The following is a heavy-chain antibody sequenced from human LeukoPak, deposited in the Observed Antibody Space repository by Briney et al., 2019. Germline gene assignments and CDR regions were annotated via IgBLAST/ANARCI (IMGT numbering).Heavy chain of an antibody. V-gene: IGHV4-34*01. CDR2: INHSGST. CDR3: ARRPRTYYYGSGSYYNPTIYYYYGMDV. CDR1: GGSFSGYY. Sequence: SSETLSLTCAVYGGSFSGYYWSWIRQPPGKGLEWIGEINHSGSTNYNPSLKSRVTISVDTSKNQFSLKLSSVTAADTAVYYCARRPRTYYYGSGSYYNPTIYYYYGMDVWGQGTTVTVSS. D-gene: IGHD3-10*01. J-gene: IGHJ6*02.